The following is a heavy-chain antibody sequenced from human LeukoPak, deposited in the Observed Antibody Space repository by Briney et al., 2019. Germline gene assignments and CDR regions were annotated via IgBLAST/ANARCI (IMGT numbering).Heavy chain of an antibody. J-gene: IGHJ5*02. CDR1: GGSISSFY. V-gene: IGHV4-59*01. CDR2: IYYSGST. Sequence: SETLSLTCTVSGGSISSFYWSWIRQPPGKGLEWIGYIYYSGSTKYNPSLKSRVTISVDTSKNQFSLKLSSVTAADTAVYYCARGGTTVTPGLLWFDPWGQGTLVTVSS. D-gene: IGHD4-17*01. CDR3: ARGGTTVTPGLLWFDP.